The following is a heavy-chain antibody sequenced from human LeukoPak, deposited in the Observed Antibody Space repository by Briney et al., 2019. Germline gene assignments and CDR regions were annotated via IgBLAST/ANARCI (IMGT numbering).Heavy chain of an antibody. CDR2: ISGSGGST. CDR3: AKQDAYCGGDCYSIDY. Sequence: AGGSLRLSCAASGFTLSSYAMNWVRQAPGKGLEWVSAISGSGGSTYYADSVKGRFTISRDNSKNTLYLQMNSLRAEDTAVYYCAKQDAYCGGDCYSIDYWGQGTLVTVSS. D-gene: IGHD2-21*02. CDR1: GFTLSSYA. J-gene: IGHJ4*02. V-gene: IGHV3-23*01.